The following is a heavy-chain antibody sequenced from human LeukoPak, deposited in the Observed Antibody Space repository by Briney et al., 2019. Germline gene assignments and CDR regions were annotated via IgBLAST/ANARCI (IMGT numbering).Heavy chain of an antibody. CDR3: ARASTTLDY. V-gene: IGHV3-7*01. D-gene: IGHD4-17*01. CDR2: IKQDGSEK. Sequence: GGSLRLSCAASGLAFSDYWMSWVRQAPGKGLEWVANIKQDGSEKYYVDSVKGRFTISRDNAKNSLYLQMNSLRAEDTAVYYCARASTTLDYWGQGTLVTVSS. J-gene: IGHJ4*02. CDR1: GLAFSDYW.